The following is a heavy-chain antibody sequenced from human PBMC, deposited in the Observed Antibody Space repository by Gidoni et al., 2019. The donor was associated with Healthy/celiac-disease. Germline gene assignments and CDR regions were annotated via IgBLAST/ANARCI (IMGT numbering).Heavy chain of an antibody. Sequence: QVQLQQWGAGLLKPSETLSLTCAVYGGSFSGYYWSWIRQPPGKGLEWIGEINHSGSTNYNPSLKSRVTISVDTSKNQFSLKLSSVTAADTAVYYCARSSGWYSAAAFDIWGQGTMVTVSS. V-gene: IGHV4-34*01. CDR2: INHSGST. D-gene: IGHD6-19*01. CDR3: ARSSGWYSAAAFDI. J-gene: IGHJ3*02. CDR1: GGSFSGYY.